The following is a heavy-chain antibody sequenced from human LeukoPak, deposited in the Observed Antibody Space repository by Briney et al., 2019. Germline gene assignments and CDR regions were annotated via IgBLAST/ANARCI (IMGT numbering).Heavy chain of an antibody. Sequence: PGGSLRLSCAASGFTFSSYSMNWVRQAPGKGLEWVLSISSSSSYIYYADSVKGRFTISRDNAKNSLYLQMNSLRAEDTAVYYCARDQAYSYGYDYWGQGTLVTVSS. CDR3: ARDQAYSYGYDY. J-gene: IGHJ4*02. CDR1: GFTFSSYS. D-gene: IGHD5-18*01. CDR2: ISSSSSYI. V-gene: IGHV3-21*01.